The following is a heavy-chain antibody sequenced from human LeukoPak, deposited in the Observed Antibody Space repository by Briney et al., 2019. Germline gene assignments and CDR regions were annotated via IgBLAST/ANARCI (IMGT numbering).Heavy chain of an antibody. CDR2: IYYSGST. J-gene: IGHJ4*02. Sequence: SETLSLTCSVSGGSISSSSYYWGWIRQPPGKGLEWIGSIYYSGSTYYNPSLKSRVTISVDTSKNQFSLKLSSVTAADTAIYYCARPRLILNFQYYFDYWGQGTLVTVSS. V-gene: IGHV4-39*07. CDR3: ARPRLILNFQYYFDY. CDR1: GGSISSSSYY. D-gene: IGHD6-6*01.